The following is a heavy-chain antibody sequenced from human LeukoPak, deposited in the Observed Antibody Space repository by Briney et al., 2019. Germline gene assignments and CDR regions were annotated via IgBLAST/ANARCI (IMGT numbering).Heavy chain of an antibody. CDR3: ARGVGYCSGGSCYEVYDY. CDR1: GYNFTNYW. J-gene: IGHJ4*02. V-gene: IGHV5-51*01. CDR2: IYPGDSDT. Sequence: GESLQISCKGSGYNFTNYWIGWVRQMPGKGLEWMGIIYPGDSDTRYSPSFQGQVTISADKSISTAYLQWSSLKASDTAMYYCARGVGYCSGGSCYEVYDYWGQGTLVTVSS. D-gene: IGHD2-15*01.